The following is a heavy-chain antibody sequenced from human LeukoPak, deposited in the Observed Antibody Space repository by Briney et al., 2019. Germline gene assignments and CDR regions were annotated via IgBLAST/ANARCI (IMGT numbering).Heavy chain of an antibody. Sequence: SVKVSCKASGGTFSSYAISWVRQAPGQGLEWMGRIIPILGIANYAQKFQGRVTITADKSTSTAYMELRSLRSDDTAVYYCARAGFSSWYWFDPWGQGTLVTVSS. J-gene: IGHJ5*02. D-gene: IGHD6-13*01. CDR1: GGTFSSYA. CDR2: IIPILGIA. V-gene: IGHV1-69*04. CDR3: ARAGFSSWYWFDP.